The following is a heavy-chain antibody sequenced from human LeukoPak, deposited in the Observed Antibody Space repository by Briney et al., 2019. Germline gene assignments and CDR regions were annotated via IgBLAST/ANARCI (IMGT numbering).Heavy chain of an antibody. CDR2: INPNSGGT. J-gene: IGHJ5*02. Sequence: ASVKVSCKASGYTFTGYYMHWVRQAPGQGLEWMGWINPNSGGTNYAQKFQGRVTMTRDTSIGTAYMELSRLRSDDTAVYYCARDSSSWYPRLYNWFDPWGQGTLVTVSS. CDR1: GYTFTGYY. D-gene: IGHD6-13*01. V-gene: IGHV1-2*02. CDR3: ARDSSSWYPRLYNWFDP.